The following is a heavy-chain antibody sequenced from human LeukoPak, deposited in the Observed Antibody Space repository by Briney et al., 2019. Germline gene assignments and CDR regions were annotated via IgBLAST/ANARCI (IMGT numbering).Heavy chain of an antibody. CDR2: ISYDGSNK. D-gene: IGHD3-10*01. V-gene: IGHV3-30*04. CDR1: GFTFSSYG. CDR3: AKGLYGSGSYPDY. J-gene: IGHJ4*02. Sequence: GGSLRLSCAASGFTFSSYGMHWVRQAPGKGLEWVAVISYDGSNKYYADSVKGRFTISRDNSKNTLYLQMYSLRAEDMALYYCAKGLYGSGSYPDYWGQGTLVTVSS.